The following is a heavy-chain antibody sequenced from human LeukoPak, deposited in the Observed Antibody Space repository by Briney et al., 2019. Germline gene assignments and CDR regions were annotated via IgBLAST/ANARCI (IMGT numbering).Heavy chain of an antibody. CDR3: AKAYFDWFLTYYMDV. D-gene: IGHD3-9*01. V-gene: IGHV3-23*01. J-gene: IGHJ6*03. Sequence: GGSLRLSCATSGFTFSNHGMNWVRQAPGKGLEWVSTISNSGGSTYNADSVKGRFTISRDNSKNTLYLQMNSLRAEDTAVYYCAKAYFDWFLTYYMDVWGKGTTVTISS. CDR2: ISNSGGST. CDR1: GFTFSNHG.